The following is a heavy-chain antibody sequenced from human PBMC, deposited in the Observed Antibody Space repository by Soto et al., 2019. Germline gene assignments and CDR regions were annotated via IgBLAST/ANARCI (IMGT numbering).Heavy chain of an antibody. J-gene: IGHJ6*02. CDR2: ISAYNGNT. D-gene: IGHD6-6*01. CDR1: GYTFTSYG. Sequence: QVQLVQSGAEVKKPGASVKVSCKASGYTFTSYGISWVRQAPGQGLEWMGWISAYNGNTNYAQKLQGRVTMTTDTSTSTAYMELRSLRSDDTAVYYCTRGILYSTSSGRYYYYGIDVWGQGTTVTVSS. V-gene: IGHV1-18*01. CDR3: TRGILYSTSSGRYYYYGIDV.